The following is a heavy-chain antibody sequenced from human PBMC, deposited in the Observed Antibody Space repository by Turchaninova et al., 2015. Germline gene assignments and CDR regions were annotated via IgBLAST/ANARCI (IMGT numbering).Heavy chain of an antibody. J-gene: IGHJ4*02. D-gene: IGHD2/OR15-2a*01. V-gene: IGHV4-39*01. CDR1: GGSITSSSYY. Sequence: QLQLQESGPGLVKPSETLSLSCTVSGGSITSSSYYWGWIRQPPGKGREWIGMVYNSGYTYKNPSLKSRVTISLDTSKNQCSRKLTTVTAADTAVYYCARQRLEYYFDYWGQGTLVTVSS. CDR3: ARQRLEYYFDY. CDR2: VYNSGYT.